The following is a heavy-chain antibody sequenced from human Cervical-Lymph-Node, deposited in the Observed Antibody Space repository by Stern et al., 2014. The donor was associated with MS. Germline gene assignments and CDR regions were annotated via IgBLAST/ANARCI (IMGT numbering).Heavy chain of an antibody. CDR2: ISYDGSNK. J-gene: IGHJ4*02. V-gene: IGHV3-30*18. CDR3: AKGASYYDSSGYYPLAD. D-gene: IGHD3-22*01. CDR1: GFTFSSYG. Sequence: MQLVESGGGVVQPGRSLRLSCAASGFTFSSYGMHWVRQAPGKGLEWVAVISYDGSNKYYADSVKGRFTISRDNSKNTLYLQMNSLRAEDTAVYYCAKGASYYDSSGYYPLADWGQGTLVTVSS.